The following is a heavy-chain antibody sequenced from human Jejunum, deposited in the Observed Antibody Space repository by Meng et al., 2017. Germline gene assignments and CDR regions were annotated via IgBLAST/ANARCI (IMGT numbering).Heavy chain of an antibody. CDR3: ARRGFLDY. CDR1: GGSVSSYY. V-gene: IGHV4-59*08. J-gene: IGHJ4*02. CDR2: LYDSGTT. Sequence: QLQLQESGPGLVKPSETLSLTCTVSGGSVSSYYWSWIRQPPGKGLEWIGRLYDSGTTSYNPSLKSRVTISADTSRNQLSLRLTSVTAADTAIYYCARRGFLDYWGQGILVTVSS. D-gene: IGHD3-10*01.